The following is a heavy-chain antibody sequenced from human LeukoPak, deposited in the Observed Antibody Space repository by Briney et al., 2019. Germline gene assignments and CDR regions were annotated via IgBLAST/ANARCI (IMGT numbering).Heavy chain of an antibody. CDR1: GGSISSGDYH. CDR3: ARGDTSMLTGIDY. J-gene: IGHJ4*02. Sequence: SQPLSLTCTVSGGSISSGDYHWSWIRQPPGKGLEWIGYIYYSGSTYYNPPLKSRVTISVDTSKNQFFLNLRSATAADTAVYYCARGDTSMLTGIDYWGQGTLVTVSS. CDR2: IYYSGST. D-gene: IGHD5-18*01. V-gene: IGHV4-30-4*01.